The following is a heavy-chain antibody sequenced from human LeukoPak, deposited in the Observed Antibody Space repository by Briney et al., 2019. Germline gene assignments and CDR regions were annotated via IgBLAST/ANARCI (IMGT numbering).Heavy chain of an antibody. D-gene: IGHD6-19*01. Sequence: GGSLRLSCAASGFTFSDYYMSWIRQAPGKGLEWVANIKYDGDEEYYVDSVKGRFIISRDNAKNSLYLQLNSLRVEDTAVYYCRSGGAVPGAFDNWGQGTLVTVSP. CDR1: GFTFSDYY. CDR3: RSGGAVPGAFDN. CDR2: IKYDGDEE. J-gene: IGHJ4*02. V-gene: IGHV3-7*01.